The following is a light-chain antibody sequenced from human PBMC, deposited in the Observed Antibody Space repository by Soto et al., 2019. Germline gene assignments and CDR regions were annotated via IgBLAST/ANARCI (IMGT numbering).Light chain of an antibody. CDR1: QGLSSW. CDR3: QQSNSFPLT. V-gene: IGKV1-12*01. Sequence: DIQMTQSPSSVSASVGDRVTITCRASQGLSSWLAWYQQKPGKAPKLLIYAASSLQSGVPSRFSGSGSGTDFTIPILSLQPEDFATYYCQQSNSFPLTFGQGTRLEIK. CDR2: AAS. J-gene: IGKJ5*01.